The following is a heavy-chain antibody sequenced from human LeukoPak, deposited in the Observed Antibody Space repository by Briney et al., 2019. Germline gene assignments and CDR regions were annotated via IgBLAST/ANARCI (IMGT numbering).Heavy chain of an antibody. D-gene: IGHD3-10*01. CDR1: GGSISSSNW. CDR2: IYHSGST. J-gene: IGHJ4*02. V-gene: IGHV4-4*02. CDR3: ASYYGSGSSHLDY. Sequence: SSGTLSLTCAVSGGSISSSNWWSWVRQPPGKGLAWIGEIYHSGSTNYNPSLKSRVTISVDKSKNQFSLKLSSVSAADTAVYYCASYYGSGSSHLDYWGQGTLVTVSS.